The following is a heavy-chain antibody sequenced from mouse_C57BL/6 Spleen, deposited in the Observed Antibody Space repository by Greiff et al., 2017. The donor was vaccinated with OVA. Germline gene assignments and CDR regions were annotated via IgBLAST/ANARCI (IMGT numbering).Heavy chain of an antibody. CDR3: ATGKVYLYAMDY. CDR2: INPGSGGT. D-gene: IGHD5-5*01. J-gene: IGHJ4*01. V-gene: IGHV1-54*01. Sequence: VQLVESGAELVRPGTSVKVSCKASGYAFTNYLIEWVKQRPGQGLEWIGVINPGSGGTNYNEKFKGKATLTADKSSSTAYMQLSSLTSEDSAVYFCATGKVYLYAMDYWGQGTSVTVSS. CDR1: GYAFTNYL.